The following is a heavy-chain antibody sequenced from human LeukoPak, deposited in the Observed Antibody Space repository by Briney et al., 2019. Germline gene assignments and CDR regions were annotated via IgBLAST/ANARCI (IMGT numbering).Heavy chain of an antibody. V-gene: IGHV4-59*01. CDR3: ARYYGSGSYNDY. CDR2: IYYSGST. CDR1: GGSISSYY. J-gene: IGHJ4*02. Sequence: SETLSLTCTVSGGSISSYYWSWIRQPPGKGLEWIGYIYYSGSTNYNPSLKSRVTISVDTSKKQFSLKLSSVTAADTAVYFCARYYGSGSYNDYWGQGTLVTVSS. D-gene: IGHD3-10*01.